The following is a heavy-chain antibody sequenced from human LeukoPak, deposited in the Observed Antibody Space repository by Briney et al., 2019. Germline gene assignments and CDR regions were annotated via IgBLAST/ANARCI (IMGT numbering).Heavy chain of an antibody. CDR1: GGSISSGDYY. CDR3: ARDQSYDILTGTFDY. V-gene: IGHV4-30-4*01. CDR2: IYYSGST. Sequence: PSETLSLTCTVSGGSISSGDYYWSWIRQPPGKGLEWIGYIYYSGSTYYNPSLKSRVTISVDTSKNQFSLKLSSVTAADTAVYYCARDQSYDILTGTFDYWGQGTLVTVSS. D-gene: IGHD3-9*01. J-gene: IGHJ4*02.